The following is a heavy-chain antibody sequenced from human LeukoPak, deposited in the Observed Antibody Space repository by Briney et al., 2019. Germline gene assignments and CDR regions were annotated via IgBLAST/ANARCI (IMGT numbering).Heavy chain of an antibody. CDR1: GFTFSSYG. Sequence: QPGGSLRLSCAASGFTFSSYGMHWVRQAPGKGLEWVAVIWYDGSNKYYADSVKGRFTISRDNSKNTLYLQMNSLRAEDTAVYYCAKTGFQWGEYFYYMDVWGKGTTVTVSS. J-gene: IGHJ6*03. V-gene: IGHV3-33*06. CDR3: AKTGFQWGEYFYYMDV. CDR2: IWYDGSNK. D-gene: IGHD1-14*01.